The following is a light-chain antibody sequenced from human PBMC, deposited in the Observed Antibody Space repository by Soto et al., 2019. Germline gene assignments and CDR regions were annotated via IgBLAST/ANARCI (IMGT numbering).Light chain of an antibody. J-gene: IGKJ4*01. CDR3: QQTNDFPLT. Sequence: DIEMTQSPSTVSASGGDRVTITCMASQGIYSRLAWYQQKPGKAPELLIYATSTLQNGVPSRFSGSGFGTDFTLSISSLQPEDSASYFCQQTNDFPLTFGQGTKVDIK. CDR2: ATS. V-gene: IGKV1D-12*01. CDR1: QGIYSR.